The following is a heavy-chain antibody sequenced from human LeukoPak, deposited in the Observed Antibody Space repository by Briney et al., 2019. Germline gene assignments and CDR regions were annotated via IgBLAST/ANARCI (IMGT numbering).Heavy chain of an antibody. V-gene: IGHV3-53*01. J-gene: IGHJ4*02. CDR3: ARTPVAVAGTGLQDY. Sequence: GGSLRLSCAASGFTVSSNYMSWVRQAPGKGLEWVSVIYSGGSTYYADSVKGRFTISRDNSKNTLYLQMNSLRAEDTAVYYCARTPVAVAGTGLQDYWGQGTLVTVSS. CDR1: GFTVSSNY. CDR2: IYSGGST. D-gene: IGHD6-19*01.